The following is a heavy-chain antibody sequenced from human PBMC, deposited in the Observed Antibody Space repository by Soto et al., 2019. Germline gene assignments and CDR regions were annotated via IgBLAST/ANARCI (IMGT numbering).Heavy chain of an antibody. CDR1: GYTFTSYG. D-gene: IGHD3-9*01. CDR2: ISAYNGNT. Sequence: ASVKVSCKASGYTFTSYGISWVRQAPGQGLEWMGWISAYNGNTNYAQKLQGRVTMTTDTSTSTAYMELRSLRSDDTAVYYCATVHYDILTGYYMGSDYWGQGTLVTVAS. V-gene: IGHV1-18*01. J-gene: IGHJ4*02. CDR3: ATVHYDILTGYYMGSDY.